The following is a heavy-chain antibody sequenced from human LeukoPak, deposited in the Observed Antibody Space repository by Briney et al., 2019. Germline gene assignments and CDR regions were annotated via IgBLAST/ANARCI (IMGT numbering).Heavy chain of an antibody. CDR2: INPNSGDT. Sequence: ASVKVSCKASGYTFTSYYMHWVRQAPGQGLEWMGWINPNSGDTNSAQKFQGRVTMTRDTSISTAYMELSRLRSDDTAVYYCARSWNDTFDIWGQGTMVTASS. V-gene: IGHV1-2*02. CDR1: GYTFTSYY. CDR3: ARSWNDTFDI. J-gene: IGHJ3*02. D-gene: IGHD1-1*01.